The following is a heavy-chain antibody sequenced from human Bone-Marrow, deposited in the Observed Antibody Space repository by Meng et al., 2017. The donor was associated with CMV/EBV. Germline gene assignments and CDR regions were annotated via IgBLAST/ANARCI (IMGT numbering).Heavy chain of an antibody. Sequence: SVKVSCKASGYTFTSYAMNWVRQAPGQGLEWMGGIIPILRIANYTQKFQGRVTITADKSTSTAYMELSSLRSEDTAVYYCAKDGTIFGVVITAVDWGQGTLVTVSS. D-gene: IGHD3-3*01. J-gene: IGHJ4*02. CDR3: AKDGTIFGVVITAVD. CDR2: IIPILRIA. V-gene: IGHV1-69*10. CDR1: GYTFTSYA.